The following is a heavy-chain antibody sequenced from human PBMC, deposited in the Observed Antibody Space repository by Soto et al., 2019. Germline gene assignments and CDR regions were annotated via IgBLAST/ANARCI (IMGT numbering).Heavy chain of an antibody. CDR1: GFTFSSYA. J-gene: IGHJ5*02. CDR3: AKDLREGYCSSTSCYEYNWFDP. Sequence: GGSLRLSCAASGFTFSSYAMSWVRQAPGKGLEWVSGISGTGGSPFYADSVKGRFTISRDNSKNTLYLQMNSLRAEDTTVYYCAKDLREGYCSSTSCYEYNWFDPWGQGTLVTVSS. D-gene: IGHD2-2*01. CDR2: ISGTGGSP. V-gene: IGHV3-23*01.